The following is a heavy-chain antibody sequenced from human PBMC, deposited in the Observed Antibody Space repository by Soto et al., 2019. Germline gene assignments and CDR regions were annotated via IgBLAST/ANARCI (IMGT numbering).Heavy chain of an antibody. J-gene: IGHJ4*02. D-gene: IGHD2-21*02. CDR1: GVSARSYT. CDR3: ARDGTTAGDT. V-gene: IGHV4-4*07. CDR2: VFSSVSA. Sequence: SETLSLTCIVSGVSARSYTWSWVRQPANKGLEWIGRVFSSVSATYNPSLKSRVSISMDTPENRISLKLDSVTAADAGVYFCARDGTTAGDTWGPGTLLTVSS.